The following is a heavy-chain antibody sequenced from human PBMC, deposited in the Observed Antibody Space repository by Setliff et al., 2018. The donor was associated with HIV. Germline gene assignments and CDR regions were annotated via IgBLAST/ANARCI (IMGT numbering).Heavy chain of an antibody. CDR3: ARGSHGTSWTDY. J-gene: IGHJ4*02. CDR1: GVSTISSSSSYY. Sequence: PSETLSLTCIVSGVSTISSSSSYYWGWIRQPPGKGLEWIGYISHSGITYYNPSLKSRVTMSVDTSTSRLSLKVHSVTAADTAMYYCARGSHGTSWTDYWGQGTLVTVSS. D-gene: IGHD6-13*01. CDR2: ISHSGIT. V-gene: IGHV4-39*07.